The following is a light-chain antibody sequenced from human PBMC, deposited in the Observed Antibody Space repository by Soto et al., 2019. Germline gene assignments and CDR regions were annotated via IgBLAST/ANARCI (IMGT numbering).Light chain of an antibody. V-gene: IGKV3D-20*02. CDR3: QQRNDWVT. J-gene: IGKJ4*01. CDR1: QSVSNDF. CDR2: DAS. Sequence: EIVLTQSPGILSLSPGERATLSCRASQSVSNDFLAWYQQKPGQAPRLLIYDASNRATGIPARFSGSGSGTDFILTISSLEPEDSGVYYCQQRNDWVTFGGGTKVDIK.